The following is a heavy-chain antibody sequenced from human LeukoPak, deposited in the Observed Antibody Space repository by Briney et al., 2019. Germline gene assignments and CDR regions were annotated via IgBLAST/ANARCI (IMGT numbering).Heavy chain of an antibody. CDR3: ARAGTDFWSGYTTGYDY. D-gene: IGHD3-3*01. J-gene: IGHJ4*02. CDR1: GFTFSSYA. CDR2: ISYDGSNK. Sequence: GGSLRLSCAASGFTFSSYAMHWVRQAPGKGLEWVAVISYDGSNKYYADSVKGRFTISRDNAKNSLYLQMNSLRAEDTAVYYCARAGTDFWSGYTTGYDYWGQGTLVTVSS. V-gene: IGHV3-30*04.